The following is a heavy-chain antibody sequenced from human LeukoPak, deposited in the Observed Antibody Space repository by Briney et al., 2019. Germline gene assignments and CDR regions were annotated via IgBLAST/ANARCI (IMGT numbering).Heavy chain of an antibody. Sequence: GGSLRLSCAASGFRFSSYAMSWVRQAPGKGLEGVAVISYDGNNEYSADSAKGRFTISRDNSKNTLYLQMNSLRAEDTAVYYCARPTQTGTAVPGSAFDYWGQGTLVTVSS. CDR3: ARPTQTGTAVPGSAFDY. V-gene: IGHV3-30-3*01. CDR1: GFRFSSYA. J-gene: IGHJ4*02. CDR2: ISYDGNNE. D-gene: IGHD6-19*01.